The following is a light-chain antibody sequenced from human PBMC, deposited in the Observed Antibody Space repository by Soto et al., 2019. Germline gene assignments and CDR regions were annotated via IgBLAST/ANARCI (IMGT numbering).Light chain of an antibody. V-gene: IGLV2-14*01. J-gene: IGLJ2*01. CDR3: SSYTTRSTVI. CDR2: EVS. CDR1: SSDVGGYNY. Sequence: QSALTQPASVSGSPGQSITISCTGTSSDVGGYNYVSWYQQHPGKAPKLMIYEVSNRPSGVSNRFSGSKSGNTASLTISGLQAEDVADYYCSSYTTRSTVIFGGGTKLTVL.